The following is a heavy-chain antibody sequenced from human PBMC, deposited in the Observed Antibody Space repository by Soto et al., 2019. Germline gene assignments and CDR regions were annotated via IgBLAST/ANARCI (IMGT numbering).Heavy chain of an antibody. CDR2: IYYSGSS. Sequence: PSETLSLTCTVSGGSITSSEYYWAWIRQPPGKGLQFVGTIYYSGSSYSNPSLKSRLSMSADTSKNQFSLTMKSVTAADTGVYYCASHPLNWSGADSWGQGVLVTVSS. CDR1: GGSITSSEYY. CDR3: ASHPLNWSGADS. V-gene: IGHV4-39*01. J-gene: IGHJ4*02. D-gene: IGHD1-1*01.